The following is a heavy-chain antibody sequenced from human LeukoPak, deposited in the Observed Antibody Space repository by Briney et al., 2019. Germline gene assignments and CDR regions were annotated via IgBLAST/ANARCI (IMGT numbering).Heavy chain of an antibody. D-gene: IGHD2-15*01. Sequence: ASVKVSCKASGGTFSSYAISWVRQAPGKGLEWMGGFDPEDGETIYAQKFQGRVTMTEDTSTDTAYMELSSLRSEDTAVYYCAIAYCSGGSCYANWFDPWGQGTLVTVSS. CDR1: GGTFSSYA. CDR2: FDPEDGET. CDR3: AIAYCSGGSCYANWFDP. J-gene: IGHJ5*02. V-gene: IGHV1-24*01.